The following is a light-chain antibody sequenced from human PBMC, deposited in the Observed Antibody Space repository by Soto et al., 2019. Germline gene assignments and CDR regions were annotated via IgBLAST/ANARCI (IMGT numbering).Light chain of an antibody. V-gene: IGLV2-23*03. Sequence: QSALTQPASVSGSPGQSITISCTGTSSDVGSYNFVSWYQQHPGKAPKLMIYEGSKRPSGVSNRFSGSKSGNTASLTISGLEAEDEADYYYCSDACGGIFVFATGTKLTVL. CDR3: CSDACGGIFV. J-gene: IGLJ1*01. CDR1: SSDVGSYNF. CDR2: EGS.